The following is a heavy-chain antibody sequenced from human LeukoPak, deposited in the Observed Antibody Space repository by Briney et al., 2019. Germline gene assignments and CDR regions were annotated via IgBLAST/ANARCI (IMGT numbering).Heavy chain of an antibody. J-gene: IGHJ3*02. CDR2: IYTSGST. V-gene: IGHV4-4*07. CDR1: GGSISSYY. D-gene: IGHD2-2*01. Sequence: SETLSLTCTVSGGSISSYYWSRIRQPAGKGLEWIGRIYTSGSTNYNPSLKSRVTMSVDTSKNQFSLKLSSVTAADTAVYYCARESWDIVVVPAASNDAFDIWGQGTMVTVSS. CDR3: ARESWDIVVVPAASNDAFDI.